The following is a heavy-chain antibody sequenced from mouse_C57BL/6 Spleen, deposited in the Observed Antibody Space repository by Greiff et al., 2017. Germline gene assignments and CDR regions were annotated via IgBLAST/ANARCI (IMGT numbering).Heavy chain of an antibody. CDR1: GYTFTDYE. Sequence: VQLQQSGAELVRPGASVTLSCKASGYTFTDYEMHWVKQTPVHGLEWLGAIDPETGGTAYNQKFKGKAILTADKSSSTAYMELRSLTSEDSAVYYCTRGGGWYFDVGGTGTTVTVSS. V-gene: IGHV1-15*01. CDR3: TRGGGWYFDV. J-gene: IGHJ1*03. CDR2: IDPETGGT.